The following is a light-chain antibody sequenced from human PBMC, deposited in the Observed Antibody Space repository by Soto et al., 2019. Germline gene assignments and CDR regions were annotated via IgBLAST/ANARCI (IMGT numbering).Light chain of an antibody. V-gene: IGKV3-20*01. J-gene: IGKJ1*01. CDR2: GAS. CDR1: QSVSSSY. CDR3: QQHDSSPKP. Sequence: EIVLTQTPGTLSLSPWERASISCRASQSVSSSYLAWYQQKPGQAPRLLIYGASSRATGIPDRFSGTGSGTDFTLTISRLEPEDFAVYYCQQHDSSPKPFGQGTKVDIK.